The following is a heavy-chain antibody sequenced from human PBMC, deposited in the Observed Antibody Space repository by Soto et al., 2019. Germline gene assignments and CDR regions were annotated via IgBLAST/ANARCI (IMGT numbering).Heavy chain of an antibody. D-gene: IGHD2-2*01. J-gene: IGHJ5*02. CDR1: GGTFSSYT. Sequence: SVKVSCKASGGTFSSYTISWVRQAPGQGLEWMGRIIPILGIANYAQKFQGRVTITADKSTSTAYMELSSLRSEDTAVYYCARDCSSTSCYGSNWFDPWGQGTLVTVSS. CDR3: ARDCSSTSCYGSNWFDP. V-gene: IGHV1-69*04. CDR2: IIPILGIA.